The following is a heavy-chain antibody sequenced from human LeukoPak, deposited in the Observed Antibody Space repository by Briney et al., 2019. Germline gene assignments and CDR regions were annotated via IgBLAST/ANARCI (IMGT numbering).Heavy chain of an antibody. Sequence: SVKVSCKASGYTFTGYYMHWVRQAPGQGLEWVGWINPNSGGTNYAQKFQGRVTMTRDTSISTAYMELSRLRSDDTAVYYCARDLPPGYSSGWHRFDYWGQGTLVAVSS. D-gene: IGHD6-19*01. CDR3: ARDLPPGYSSGWHRFDY. V-gene: IGHV1-2*02. J-gene: IGHJ4*02. CDR1: GYTFTGYY. CDR2: INPNSGGT.